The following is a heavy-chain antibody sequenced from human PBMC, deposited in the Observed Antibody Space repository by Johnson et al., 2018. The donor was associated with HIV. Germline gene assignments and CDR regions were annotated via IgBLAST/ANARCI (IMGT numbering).Heavy chain of an antibody. V-gene: IGHV3-30-3*01. CDR1: GFTFSSYA. D-gene: IGHD6-13*01. Sequence: QVQLVESGGGVVQPGRSLRLSCAASGFTFSSYAMHWVRQASGKGLEWVAVISYDGSNKYYADSVKGRFTISRDNSKNTLYLQMNSLRAEDTAVYYCAKDLFSAAAGTRNAFDIWGQGTMVTVSS. J-gene: IGHJ3*02. CDR3: AKDLFSAAAGTRNAFDI. CDR2: ISYDGSNK.